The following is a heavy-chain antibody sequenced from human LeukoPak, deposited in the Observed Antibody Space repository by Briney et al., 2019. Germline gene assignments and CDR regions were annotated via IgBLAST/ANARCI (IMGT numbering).Heavy chain of an antibody. CDR1: GYTFTNYG. J-gene: IGHJ6*03. V-gene: IGHV1-18*01. CDR2: ISGYNGNT. D-gene: IGHD2-2*01. CDR3: ARVGRYCSSTSCSGNHYYYYMDV. Sequence: ASVKVSCKASGYTFTNYGISWVRQAPGQGLEWMGWISGYNGNTKYAQKLQGRVTMTTDTSTSTAYMELRSLRSDDTAVYYCARVGRYCSSTSCSGNHYYYYMDVWGKGTTVTVSS.